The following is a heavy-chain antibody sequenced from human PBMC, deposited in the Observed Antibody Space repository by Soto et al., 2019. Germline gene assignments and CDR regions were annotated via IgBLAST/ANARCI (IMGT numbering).Heavy chain of an antibody. CDR2: IIPIFGTA. CDR3: ASPPGDCSGGSCPYYYYGMDV. J-gene: IGHJ6*02. D-gene: IGHD2-15*01. CDR1: GGTFSSYA. V-gene: IGHV1-69*12. Sequence: QVQLVQSGAAVKKPGSSVKVSCKASGGTFSSYAISWVRQAPGQGLEWMGGIIPIFGTANYAQKFQGRVTITADESTSTAYMELSSLRSEDTAVYYCASPPGDCSGGSCPYYYYGMDVWGQGTTVTVSS.